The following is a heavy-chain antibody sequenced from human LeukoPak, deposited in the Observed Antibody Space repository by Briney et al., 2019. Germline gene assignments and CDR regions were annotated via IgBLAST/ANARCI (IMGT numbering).Heavy chain of an antibody. CDR1: GLTVSTNY. V-gene: IGHV3-30*18. D-gene: IGHD5-12*01. J-gene: IGHJ4*02. CDR2: ISYDGSNK. Sequence: PGGSLRLSCAASGLTVSTNYMSWVRQAPGKGLEWVAVISYDGSNKYYADSVKGRFTISRDDSKNTLYLQMNSLRTEDTAVYFCAKDLLAGYSGYVIVDWGQGTLVTVSS. CDR3: AKDLLAGYSGYVIVD.